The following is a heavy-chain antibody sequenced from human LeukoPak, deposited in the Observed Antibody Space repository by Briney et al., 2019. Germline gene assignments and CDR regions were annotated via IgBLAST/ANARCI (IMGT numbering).Heavy chain of an antibody. CDR2: IYSGGST. J-gene: IGHJ4*02. D-gene: IGHD1-26*01. CDR1: EFSVGSNY. V-gene: IGHV3-66*01. CDR3: ARGISELDY. Sequence: GGSLRLSCAASEFSVGSNYMTWVRQAPGKGLEWVSLIYSGGSTYYADSVKGRFTISRDNSKNTLYLQMNSLRAEDTAVYYCARGISELDYWGQGTLVTVSS.